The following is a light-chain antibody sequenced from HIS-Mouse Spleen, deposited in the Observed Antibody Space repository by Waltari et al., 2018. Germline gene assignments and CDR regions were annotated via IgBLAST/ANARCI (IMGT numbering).Light chain of an antibody. V-gene: IGLV3-10*01. CDR3: YSTDSSGNHRV. J-gene: IGLJ2*01. CDR2: EDS. CDR1: ALPTKY. Sequence: SYELTQPPSVSVSPGQTARLTCSGDALPTKYAYWYQPKSGQAPVLVIYEDSKRPSGIPERFSGSSSGTMATLTISGAQVEDEADYYCYSTDSSGNHRVFGGGTKLTVL.